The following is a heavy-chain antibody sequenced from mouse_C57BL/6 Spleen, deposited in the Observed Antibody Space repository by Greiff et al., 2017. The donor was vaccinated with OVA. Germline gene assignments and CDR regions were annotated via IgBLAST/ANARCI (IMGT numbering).Heavy chain of an antibody. J-gene: IGHJ2*01. D-gene: IGHD2-4*01. CDR1: GFTFSSYA. V-gene: IGHV5-4*01. CDR3: MITTGFDY. CDR2: ISDGGSYT. Sequence: EVQVVESGGGLVKPGGSLKLSCAASGFTFSSYAMSWVRQTPEKRLEWVATISDGGSYTYYPDNVKGRFTISRDNAKNNLYLQMSHLKSEDTAMYYCMITTGFDYWGQGTTLTVSS.